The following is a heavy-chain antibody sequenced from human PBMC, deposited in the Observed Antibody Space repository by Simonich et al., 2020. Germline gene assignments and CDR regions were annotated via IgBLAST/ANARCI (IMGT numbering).Heavy chain of an antibody. CDR3: ARGKNYDILTGGWYFDL. V-gene: IGHV4-34*01. D-gene: IGHD3-9*01. Sequence: QVQLQQWGAGLLKPSETLSLTCAVYGGSFSGYYWGGIRQPPGKGLEWIREINHSGSTNYNPSLKSRVTISVDTSKNQFSRKMSSVTAADTAVYYCARGKNYDILTGGWYFDLWGRGTLVTVSS. J-gene: IGHJ2*01. CDR2: INHSGST. CDR1: GGSFSGYY.